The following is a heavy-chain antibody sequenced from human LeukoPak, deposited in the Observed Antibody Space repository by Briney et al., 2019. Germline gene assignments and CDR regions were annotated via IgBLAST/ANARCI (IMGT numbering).Heavy chain of an antibody. V-gene: IGHV3-30-3*01. J-gene: IGHJ3*02. CDR1: GFTFSSYA. CDR3: ARGQRRAYYYDSSGYFDAFDI. D-gene: IGHD3-22*01. Sequence: AGGSLRLSCAASGFTFSSYAMHWVRQAPGKGLEWVAVISYDGSNKYYADSVKGRFTISRDNSKNTLYLQMNSLRAEDTAVYYCARGQRRAYYYDSSGYFDAFDIWGQGTMVTVSS. CDR2: ISYDGSNK.